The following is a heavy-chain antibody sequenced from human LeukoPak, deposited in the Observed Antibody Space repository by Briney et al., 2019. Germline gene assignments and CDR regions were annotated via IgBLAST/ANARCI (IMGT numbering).Heavy chain of an antibody. D-gene: IGHD3-9*01. CDR3: ARGEVLTGNFDY. V-gene: IGHV4-39*07. CDR1: GFTFSSYS. CDR2: IYYSGST. J-gene: IGHJ4*02. Sequence: GSLRLSCAASGFTFSSYSMNWVRQAPGKGLEWIGSIYYSGSTYYNPSLKSRVTISVDTSKNQFSLKLSSVTAADTAVYYCARGEVLTGNFDYWGQGTLVTVSS.